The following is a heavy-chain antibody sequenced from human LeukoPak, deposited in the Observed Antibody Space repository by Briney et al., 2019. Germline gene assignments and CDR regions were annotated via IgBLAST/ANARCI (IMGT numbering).Heavy chain of an antibody. J-gene: IGHJ4*02. D-gene: IGHD5-18*01. Sequence: GASVKVSCKASGYTFTYYYIHWVRQAPGQGLDWMGIINPSGGSTTYAQKFQGRVTLTRDTSTSTVYMELSSLRSEDTAVYYCARSPHTYGSLFYLDYWGQGTLVTVSS. V-gene: IGHV1-46*01. CDR3: ARSPHTYGSLFYLDY. CDR2: INPSGGST. CDR1: GYTFTYYY.